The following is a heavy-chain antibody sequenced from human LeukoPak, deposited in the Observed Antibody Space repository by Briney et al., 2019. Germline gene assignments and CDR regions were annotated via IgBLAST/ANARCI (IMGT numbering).Heavy chain of an antibody. V-gene: IGHV3-30*02. D-gene: IGHD3-16*01. J-gene: IGHJ4*02. CDR3: AKSQYQLRWGDYFDY. CDR2: IRYDGSNT. Sequence: SCKASGGTFSSYGMHWVRQAPGKGLEWVAFIRYDGSNTFYTDSVKGRFTISRDNSKNTLYLQMNSLRPEDTAVYYCAKSQYQLRWGDYFDYWGQGTLVTVSS. CDR1: GGTFSSYG.